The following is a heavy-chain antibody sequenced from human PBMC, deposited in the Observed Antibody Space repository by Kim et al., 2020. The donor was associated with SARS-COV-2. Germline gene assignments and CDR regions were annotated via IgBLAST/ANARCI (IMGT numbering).Heavy chain of an antibody. J-gene: IGHJ2*01. V-gene: IGHV3-23*01. Sequence: SVKGRFTISMDNSKKTLYLQMNSLRAEDTAVYYCAKAHTGDGGYRYFDLWGRGTLVTVSS. D-gene: IGHD7-27*01. CDR3: AKAHTGDGGYRYFDL.